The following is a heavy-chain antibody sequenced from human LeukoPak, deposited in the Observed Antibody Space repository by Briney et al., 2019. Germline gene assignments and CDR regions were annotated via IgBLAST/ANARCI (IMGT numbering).Heavy chain of an antibody. CDR1: GGSISSSSYY. Sequence: SETLSLTCTVSGGSISSSSYYWGWIRQPPGKGLEWIGSIYYSGSTYYNPSLKSRVTISVDTSKNQFSLKLSSVTAADTAVYYCARKFNRRGAAFDYWGQGTLATVSS. V-gene: IGHV4-39*07. CDR2: IYYSGST. D-gene: IGHD2-15*01. CDR3: ARKFNRRGAAFDY. J-gene: IGHJ4*02.